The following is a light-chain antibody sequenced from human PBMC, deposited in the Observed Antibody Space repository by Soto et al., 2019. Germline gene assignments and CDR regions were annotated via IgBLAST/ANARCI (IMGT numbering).Light chain of an antibody. CDR3: QQYGGSPPLT. V-gene: IGKV3-20*01. CDR1: QSVSSSY. CDR2: GAS. J-gene: IGKJ4*01. Sequence: EIVLTQSPGTLSLSPGERATLSCRASQSVSSSYLAWYQQKPGQAPRLLMYGASNRATGIPDRFSGSGSGTDFTITIGNLEPEDFAVYYCQQYGGSPPLTFGGGTKVEIK.